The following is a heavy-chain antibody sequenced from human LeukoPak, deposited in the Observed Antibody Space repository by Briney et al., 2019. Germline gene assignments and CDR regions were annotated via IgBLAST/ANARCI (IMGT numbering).Heavy chain of an antibody. V-gene: IGHV4-61*01. D-gene: IGHD1-26*01. CDR1: GGSVSSGSYY. J-gene: IGHJ4*02. CDR3: ARRGSSSIDY. Sequence: SETLSPTCTVSGGSVSSGSYYWSWIRQPPGKGLEWIGYIYYSGSTNYNPSLKSRVTISVDTSKNQFSLKLSSVTAADTAVYYCARRGSSSIDYWGQGTLVTVSS. CDR2: IYYSGST.